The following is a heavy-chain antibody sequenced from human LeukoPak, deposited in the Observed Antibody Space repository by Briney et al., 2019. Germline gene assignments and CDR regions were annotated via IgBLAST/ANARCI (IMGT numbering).Heavy chain of an antibody. D-gene: IGHD3-16*01. CDR1: GFILSTYG. V-gene: IGHV3-30*02. CDR3: AKDSLADIDY. CDR2: IRHDGSIK. J-gene: IGHJ4*02. Sequence: GGSLRLSCAASGFILSTYGMYWVSQAPGKGLEWVAFIRHDGSIKNYADSVKGRSTISRDNSKNTLYLQMNSLRAEDTAVYYCAKDSLADIDYWGQGTLVTVSS.